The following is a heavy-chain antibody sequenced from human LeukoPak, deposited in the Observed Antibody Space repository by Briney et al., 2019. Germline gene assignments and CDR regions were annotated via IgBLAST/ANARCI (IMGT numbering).Heavy chain of an antibody. V-gene: IGHV4-59*01. CDR3: ARGYCSGGSCYYDY. J-gene: IGHJ4*02. CDR2: IYYSGST. D-gene: IGHD2-15*01. CDR1: GGSISSYY. Sequence: SETLSLTCTVSGGSISSYYWSWIRQPPGKGLEWIGYIYYSGSTNYNPSLKSRVTISVDTSKNQFSLKLSSVTAADTAVYYCARGYCSGGSCYYDYWGQGTLVTVSS.